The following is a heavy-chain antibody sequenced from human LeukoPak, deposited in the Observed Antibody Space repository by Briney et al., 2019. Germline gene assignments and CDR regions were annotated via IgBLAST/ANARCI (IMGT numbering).Heavy chain of an antibody. V-gene: IGHV4-59*01. D-gene: IGHD2-21*02. CDR1: GGSISSYY. CDR2: IYYSGST. J-gene: IGHJ3*02. Sequence: PSETLSLTCTVSGGSISSYYWSWIRQPPGKGLEWIGYIYYSGSTNYNPSLKSRVTISVDTSKNQFSLKLSSVTAADTAVYYCARSYCGGDCPRDAFDIWGQGTMVTVSS. CDR3: ARSYCGGDCPRDAFDI.